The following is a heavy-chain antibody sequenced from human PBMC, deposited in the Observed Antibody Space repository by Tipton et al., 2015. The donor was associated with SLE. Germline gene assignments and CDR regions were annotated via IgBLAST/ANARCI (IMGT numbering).Heavy chain of an antibody. D-gene: IGHD2-2*01. V-gene: IGHV4-31*03. CDR3: ARGASGCSSTSCPFDY. CDR2: IYYSGST. CDR1: GGSISSGGYY. Sequence: TLSLTCTVSGGSISSGGYYWSWIRQHPGKGLEWIGYIYYSGSTYYNPSLRSRVTISVDTSKNQFSLKLSSVTAADTAVYYCARGASGCSSTSCPFDYWGQGTLVTVSS. J-gene: IGHJ4*02.